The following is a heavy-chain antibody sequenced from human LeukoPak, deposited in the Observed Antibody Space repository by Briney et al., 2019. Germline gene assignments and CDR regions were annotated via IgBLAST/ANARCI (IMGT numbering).Heavy chain of an antibody. D-gene: IGHD6-19*01. J-gene: IGHJ3*02. Sequence: KPSETLSLTCTVSGGSISSSSYYWGWIRQPPGKGLEWIGSIYYSGSTYYNPSLKSRVTISVDTSKNQFSLKLSSVTAADTAVYYCARPWGEYSSGRQGRGAFDIWGQGTMVTVSS. CDR1: GGSISSSSYY. CDR3: ARPWGEYSSGRQGRGAFDI. V-gene: IGHV4-39*01. CDR2: IYYSGST.